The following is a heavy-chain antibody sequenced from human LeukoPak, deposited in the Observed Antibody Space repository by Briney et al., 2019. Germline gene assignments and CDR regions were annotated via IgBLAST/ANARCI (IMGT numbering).Heavy chain of an antibody. CDR1: GGSFSGYY. V-gene: IGHV4-34*01. CDR3: ARGSLNRVITFGGVIVDDY. J-gene: IGHJ4*02. Sequence: PSETLSLTCAVNGGSFSGYYWSWIRQPPGKGLEWIGEINHSGRANYNPSLKSRVTMSVDTSNNQFSLSLSSVTAADTAVYYCARGSLNRVITFGGVIVDDYWGQGTLVTVSS. CDR2: INHSGRA. D-gene: IGHD3-16*02.